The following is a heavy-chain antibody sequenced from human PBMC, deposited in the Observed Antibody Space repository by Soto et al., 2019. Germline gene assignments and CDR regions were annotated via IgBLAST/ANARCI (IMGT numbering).Heavy chain of an antibody. Sequence: SVKVSCKASGGTFSKNTISWVRQAPGQGLEWMGGIMPVFGRPNYAQKFQGRDTITADEYTRTAYMELSRLKSDDTAVYYCARQFDYDTSGYYYAYWGQGTQVTVSS. CDR1: GGTFSKNT. CDR2: IMPVFGRP. J-gene: IGHJ4*02. D-gene: IGHD3-22*01. CDR3: ARQFDYDTSGYYYAY. V-gene: IGHV1-69*13.